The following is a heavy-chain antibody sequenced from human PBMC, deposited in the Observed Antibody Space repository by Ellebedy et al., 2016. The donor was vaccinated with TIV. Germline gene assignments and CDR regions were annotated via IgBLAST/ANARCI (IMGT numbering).Heavy chain of an antibody. Sequence: MPSETLSLTCTVSGGSINSSYYWGWIRQPPGMGLEWIGTIYSSGITYYNSSLKSRVTMSVHTSKNQFFLRLTSVTAADTAVYYCARSSGWDRFDYWGQGTLVTVSS. CDR3: ARSSGWDRFDY. CDR1: GGSINSSYY. CDR2: IYSSGIT. J-gene: IGHJ4*02. D-gene: IGHD6-19*01. V-gene: IGHV4-39*07.